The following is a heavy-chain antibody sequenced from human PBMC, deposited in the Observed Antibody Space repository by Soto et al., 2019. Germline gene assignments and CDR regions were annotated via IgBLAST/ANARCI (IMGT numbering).Heavy chain of an antibody. D-gene: IGHD6-19*01. CDR1: GYTFTNYA. CDR3: AKEGHSSCWSFFDY. V-gene: IGHV1-3*01. CDR2: ITVGNGNT. Sequence: QVQLVQSGAEVKKPGASVRVSCKASGYTFTNYAMHWVRQAPGQRPEWRGWITVGNGNTEYSQKFQGRVTISRDTSATTAYMELSSLTSEYTAVYSCAKEGHSSCWSFFDYWGQGTLVTVSS. J-gene: IGHJ4*02.